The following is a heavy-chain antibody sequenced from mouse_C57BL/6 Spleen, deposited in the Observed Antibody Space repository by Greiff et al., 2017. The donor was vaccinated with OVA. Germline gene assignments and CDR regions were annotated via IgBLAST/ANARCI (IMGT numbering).Heavy chain of an antibody. J-gene: IGHJ4*01. V-gene: IGHV6-3*01. CDR1: GFTFSNYW. Sequence: EVKLQESGGGLVQPGGSMKLSCVASGFTFSNYWMNWVRQSPEKGLEWVAQIRLKSDNYATHYAEYVKGRLTISRDDSKSSVYLQLTNSRAEDTGIYYCAGPGGGAMDYWGQGTSVTVSS. D-gene: IGHD3-1*01. CDR3: AGPGGGAMDY. CDR2: IRLKSDNYAT.